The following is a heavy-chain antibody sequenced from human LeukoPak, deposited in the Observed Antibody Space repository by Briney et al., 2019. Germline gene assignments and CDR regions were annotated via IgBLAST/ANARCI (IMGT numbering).Heavy chain of an antibody. CDR3: ARRDYGSGSYYPSDHY. V-gene: IGHV4-61*02. CDR2: IYTSGST. Sequence: SETLSLTCTVSGGSISSGSYYWSWIRQPAGKGVEWNGRIYTSGSTNYNPSLKSRVTISVDTSKNQFSLKLSSVTAADTAVYYCARRDYGSGSYYPSDHYWGQGTLVTVSS. D-gene: IGHD3-10*01. J-gene: IGHJ4*02. CDR1: GGSISSGSYY.